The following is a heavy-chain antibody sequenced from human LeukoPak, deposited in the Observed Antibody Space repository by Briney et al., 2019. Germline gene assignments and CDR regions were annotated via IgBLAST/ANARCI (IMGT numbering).Heavy chain of an antibody. CDR2: IRSRGSTI. J-gene: IGHJ4*02. Sequence: GGSLRLACAASGFMFSSYEMNWVRQAPGKGLEWVSYIRSRGSTIYYADPVKGRFTISRDNAKNSLYLQMNSLRAEDTAVYYCARDFGRWFLDYWGQGTLVTVSS. CDR1: GFMFSSYE. D-gene: IGHD4-23*01. V-gene: IGHV3-48*03. CDR3: ARDFGRWFLDY.